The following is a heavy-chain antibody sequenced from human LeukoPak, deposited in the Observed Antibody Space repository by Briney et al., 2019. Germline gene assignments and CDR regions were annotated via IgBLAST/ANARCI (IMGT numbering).Heavy chain of an antibody. Sequence: SGPTLVKPTQTLTLTCTFSGFSLSTSGMRVSWIRQPPVKALEWLARIDWDDDKFYSTSLKTRLTISKDTSKSQVVLTMTNMDPVDTATYYCARINSGYSGYFDYWGQGTLVTVSS. CDR1: GFSLSTSGMR. CDR3: ARINSGYSGYFDY. CDR2: IDWDDDK. D-gene: IGHD5-12*01. J-gene: IGHJ4*02. V-gene: IGHV2-70*04.